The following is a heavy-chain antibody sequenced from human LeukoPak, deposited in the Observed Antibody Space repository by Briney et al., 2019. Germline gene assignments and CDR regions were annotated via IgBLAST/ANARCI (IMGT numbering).Heavy chain of an antibody. V-gene: IGHV3-30*04. D-gene: IGHD3-10*01. Sequence: PGGSLRLSCAASGFTFSSYAMHWVRQAPGKGLEWVAVISYDGSNKYYADSVKGRFTISRDNSKNTLYLQMNSLRAEDTAVYYCARGTPYGLGSYPTIYWGQGTLVTVSS. CDR3: ARGTPYGLGSYPTIY. CDR1: GFTFSSYA. CDR2: ISYDGSNK. J-gene: IGHJ4*02.